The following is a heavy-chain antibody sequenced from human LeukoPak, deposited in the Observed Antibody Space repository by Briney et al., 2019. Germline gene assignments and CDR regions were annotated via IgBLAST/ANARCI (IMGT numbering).Heavy chain of an antibody. CDR3: ARDLSSFSSGYSSSWYVLVWFDP. CDR1: SYSISSGYY. V-gene: IGHV4-38-2*02. D-gene: IGHD6-13*01. Sequence: SETVSLTCTVSSYSISSGYYWGWIRQPPGKGLEWIGSIYHSGSTYYNPSLKSRVTISVDTSKNQFSLKLSSVTAADTAVYYCARDLSSFSSGYSSSWYVLVWFDPWGQGTLVTVSS. CDR2: IYHSGST. J-gene: IGHJ5*02.